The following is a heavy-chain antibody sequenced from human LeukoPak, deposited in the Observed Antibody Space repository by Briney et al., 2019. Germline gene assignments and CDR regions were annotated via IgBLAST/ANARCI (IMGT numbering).Heavy chain of an antibody. V-gene: IGHV1-69*05. Sequence: GSPVKVSCKASGGTFSSYAISWVRQAPGQGLEWMGGIIPIFGTANYAQKFQGRVTITTDESTSTAYMELSSLRSEDTAVYYCARVVGSSTHTYYFDYWGQGTLVTVSS. J-gene: IGHJ4*02. CDR2: IIPIFGTA. CDR3: ARVVGSSTHTYYFDY. D-gene: IGHD6-13*01. CDR1: GGTFSSYA.